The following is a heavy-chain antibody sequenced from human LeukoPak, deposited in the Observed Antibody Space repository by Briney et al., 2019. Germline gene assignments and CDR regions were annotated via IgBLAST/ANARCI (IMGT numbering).Heavy chain of an antibody. CDR2: IYYSGST. J-gene: IGHJ3*02. V-gene: IGHV4-39*07. CDR3: ARVAYYYDSSGYYCDAFDI. Sequence: SETLSLTCTVSGGSISSSSYYWGWIRQPPGTGLEWIGSIYYSGSTYYNPPLKSRVTISVDTSKNQFSLKLSSVTAADTAVYYCARVAYYYDSSGYYCDAFDIWGQGTMVTVSS. D-gene: IGHD3-22*01. CDR1: GGSISSSSYY.